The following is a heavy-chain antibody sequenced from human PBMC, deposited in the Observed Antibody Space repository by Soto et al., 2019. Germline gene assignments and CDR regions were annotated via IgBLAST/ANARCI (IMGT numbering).Heavy chain of an antibody. CDR1: GFTFSSYG. CDR2: ISYDGSNK. V-gene: IGHV3-30*18. J-gene: IGHJ4*02. CDR3: AKEGSHTLDY. Sequence: PGGSLRLSCAASGFTFSSYGIHWVRQAPVKGLEWVALISYDGSNKNYADSVKGRFTISRDNSENTLYLQMNSLRAEDTAVYYCAKEGSHTLDYWGQGTLVTVSS.